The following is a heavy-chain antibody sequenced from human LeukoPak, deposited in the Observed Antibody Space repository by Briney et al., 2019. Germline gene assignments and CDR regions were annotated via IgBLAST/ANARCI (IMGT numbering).Heavy chain of an antibody. D-gene: IGHD3-10*01. V-gene: IGHV3-74*01. CDR1: GFTFSTYW. J-gene: IGHJ3*02. CDR2: IKTDGSFT. Sequence: GGSLRLSCAASGFTFSTYWMHWVRQAPGKGLVWVSRIKTDGSFTDYADSVKGRFTISRDNAKNTVYLQMNSLRAEDTAVYYCARVMYYYGSGSHRDAFDIWGQGTMVTVSS. CDR3: ARVMYYYGSGSHRDAFDI.